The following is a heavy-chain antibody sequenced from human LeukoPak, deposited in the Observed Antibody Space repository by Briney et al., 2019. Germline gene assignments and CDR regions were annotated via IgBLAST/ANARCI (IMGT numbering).Heavy chain of an antibody. CDR1: EFTFSTYW. Sequence: GGSLRLSCAASEFTFSTYWMSWVRQAPGKGLEWVADIKQDGSEKYYVDSVKGRFTISRQNAKNSLFLQMNSLRAEDTAVYYCARHRSGGSQDDAFDIWGRGTMVTVSS. CDR3: ARHRSGGSQDDAFDI. J-gene: IGHJ3*02. V-gene: IGHV3-7*01. CDR2: IKQDGSEK. D-gene: IGHD2-15*01.